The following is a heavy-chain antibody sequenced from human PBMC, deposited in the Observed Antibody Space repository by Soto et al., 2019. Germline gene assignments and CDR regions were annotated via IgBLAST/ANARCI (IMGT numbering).Heavy chain of an antibody. J-gene: IGHJ4*02. CDR1: DFG. V-gene: IGHV4-34*13. CDR2: ISHSGST. D-gene: IGHD3-10*01. CDR3: ARVTMLRGVMDY. Sequence: DFGCSWISQPPGKGLEWIGEISHSGSTNYNVSLKSRFTMSIDTSKNHFSLILSSVTAADTAVYYCARVTMLRGVMDYWGQGSLVTVSS.